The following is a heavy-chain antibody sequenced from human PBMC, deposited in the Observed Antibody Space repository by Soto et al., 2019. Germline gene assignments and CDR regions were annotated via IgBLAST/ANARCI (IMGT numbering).Heavy chain of an antibody. J-gene: IGHJ6*02. CDR1: GFSLSTSGMC. V-gene: IGHV2-70*11. CDR3: ARIDDYVGNSGGMDV. CDR2: IDWDDDK. Sequence: SGPTLVNPTQTLTLTCTFSGFSLSTSGMCVSWIRQPPGKALEWLARIDWDDDKYYSTSLKTRLTISKDTSKNQVVLTMTNMDPVDTATYYCARIDDYVGNSGGMDVWGQGTTVTV. D-gene: IGHD4-17*01.